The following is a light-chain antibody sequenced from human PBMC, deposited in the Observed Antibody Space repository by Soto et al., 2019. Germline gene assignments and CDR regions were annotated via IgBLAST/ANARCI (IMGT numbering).Light chain of an antibody. V-gene: IGKV1-13*02. CDR2: DAS. CDR3: QQFNSYPRACT. CDR1: QGISSA. Sequence: AIQLTQSPSSLSASVGDRVTITCRASQGISSALAWYQQKPGKAPKLLIYDASSLESGVPSRFSGSGSGTDFTLTIRSLQTEEFATYEFQQFNSYPRACTFGPGTKVDIK. J-gene: IGKJ3*01.